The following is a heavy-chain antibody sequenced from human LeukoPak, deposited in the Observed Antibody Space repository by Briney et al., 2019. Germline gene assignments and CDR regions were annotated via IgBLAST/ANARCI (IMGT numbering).Heavy chain of an antibody. CDR2: INPDGTTT. CDR1: GFTFSTYW. V-gene: IGHV3-74*01. D-gene: IGHD3-22*01. CDR3: ARDFYDSSGYMRLALFDAFDI. J-gene: IGHJ3*02. Sequence: GGSLRLSCAASGFTFSTYWMHWVRQAPGKGLVWVSRINPDGTTTSYADSVKGRFTISRDNAKDTVYLQMNSLRAEDTAVYYCARDFYDSSGYMRLALFDAFDIWGQGTMVTVSS.